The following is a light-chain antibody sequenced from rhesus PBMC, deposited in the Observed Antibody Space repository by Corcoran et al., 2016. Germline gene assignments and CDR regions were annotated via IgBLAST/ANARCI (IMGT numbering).Light chain of an antibody. J-gene: IGKJ4*01. V-gene: IGKV3-24*04. CDR2: GAS. CDR3: QQTSNLST. Sequence: ETVVTQSPATLSLSPGERATLSCRASQNVGSYLAWYQQKPGQAPRLLIYGASNRATGIPDGLSGSGSVTDLTLTISSLEPEDVGVYFCQQTSNLSTLGGGTKVELK. CDR1: QNVGSY.